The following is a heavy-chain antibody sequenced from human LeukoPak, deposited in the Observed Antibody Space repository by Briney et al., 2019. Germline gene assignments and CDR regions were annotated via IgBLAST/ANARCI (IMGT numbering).Heavy chain of an antibody. J-gene: IGHJ4*02. CDR3: VRGHSKFLDF. D-gene: IGHD2-21*01. CDR1: GGSISSYY. CDR2: IYFNGIT. V-gene: IGHV4-59*06. Sequence: PSETLSLTCTVSGGSISSYYWNWIRQHPGKGLEWIGYIYFNGITFYNSSLKSRLTISVDMSKNQFSLRLSSVTAADTAMYYCVRGHSKFLDFWGQGTLVTVSS.